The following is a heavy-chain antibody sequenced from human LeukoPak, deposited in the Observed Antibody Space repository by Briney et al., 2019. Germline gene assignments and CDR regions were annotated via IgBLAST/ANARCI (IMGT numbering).Heavy chain of an antibody. V-gene: IGHV3-23*01. Sequence: PGGSLRLSCAASRFTFSSYWMSWVRQAPGKGLEWVSAISGSGGSTYYADSVKGRFTISRDNSKNTLYLQMNSLRAEDTAVYYCAKTGYCTNGVCYRGFDYWGQGTLVTVSS. J-gene: IGHJ4*02. CDR3: AKTGYCTNGVCYRGFDY. CDR1: RFTFSSYW. CDR2: ISGSGGST. D-gene: IGHD2-8*01.